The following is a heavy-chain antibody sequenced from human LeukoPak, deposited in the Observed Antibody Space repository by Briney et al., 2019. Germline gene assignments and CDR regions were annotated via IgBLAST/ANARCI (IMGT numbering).Heavy chain of an antibody. CDR3: ARDVLDYYDSSGYYLSEYFDY. D-gene: IGHD3-22*01. J-gene: IGHJ4*02. V-gene: IGHV3-7*01. CDR2: IKQDGSEK. Sequence: GGSLRLSCAASGFTFSSYWMSWVRQAPGKGLEWVANIKQDGSEKYYVDSVKGRFTISRDNAKNSLYLQMNSLRAEDTAVYYCARDVLDYYDSSGYYLSEYFDYWGQGTRVTVSS. CDR1: GFTFSSYW.